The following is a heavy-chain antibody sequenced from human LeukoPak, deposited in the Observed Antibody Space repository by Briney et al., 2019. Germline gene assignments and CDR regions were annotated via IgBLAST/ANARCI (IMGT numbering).Heavy chain of an antibody. CDR1: GGTFSSYA. Sequence: SVKVSCKASGGTFSSYAISWVRQAPGQGLEWMGRIIPIFGTANYAQKFQGRVTITTDESTSTAYMELSSLRSEDTAVYYCATDRRDSSGYYPLVPFDIWGQGTMVTVSS. CDR3: ATDRRDSSGYYPLVPFDI. V-gene: IGHV1-69*05. CDR2: IIPIFGTA. D-gene: IGHD3-22*01. J-gene: IGHJ3*02.